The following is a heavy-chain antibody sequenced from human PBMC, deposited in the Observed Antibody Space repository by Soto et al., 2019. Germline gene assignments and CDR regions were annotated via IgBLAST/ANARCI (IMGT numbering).Heavy chain of an antibody. J-gene: IGHJ4*02. Sequence: QVQLLESGGGVVQPGRSLRLSCAASGFTFSTYAMHWVRQAPGKGLEWVALISHDGSNKYYADSVKGRFTISRDNSKDTLYLQMNSLRAEDTAAYHCARSIGWELPKGVFDYWGQGTLVTVSS. CDR1: GFTFSTYA. D-gene: IGHD1-26*01. CDR3: ARSIGWELPKGVFDY. CDR2: ISHDGSNK. V-gene: IGHV3-30-3*01.